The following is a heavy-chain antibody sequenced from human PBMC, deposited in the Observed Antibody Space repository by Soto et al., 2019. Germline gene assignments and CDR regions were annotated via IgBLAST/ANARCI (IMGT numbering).Heavy chain of an antibody. J-gene: IGHJ4*02. V-gene: IGHV4-34*01. CDR3: ATVGGGGSECLDY. CDR2: INHIGST. D-gene: IGHD3-16*01. Sequence: SETLSLTCAVYGGSFSGYYWSWIRQPPGKGLEWIGEINHIGSTNYNPSLKSRVTISVDTSKNQFSLKLSSVSVADTAVYYCATVGGGGSECLDYWGQGTLVTVSS. CDR1: GGSFSGYY.